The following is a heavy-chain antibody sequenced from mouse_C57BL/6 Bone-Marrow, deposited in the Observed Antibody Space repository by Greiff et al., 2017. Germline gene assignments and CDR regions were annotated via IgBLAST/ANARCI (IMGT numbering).Heavy chain of an antibody. V-gene: IGHV8-8*01. CDR3: ARYYYGSSRYYYAMDY. CDR1: GFSLSTFGMG. CDR2: IWWDDDK. D-gene: IGHD1-1*01. J-gene: IGHJ4*01. Sequence: QVTLKVSGPGILQPSQTLSLTCSFSGFSLSTFGMGVGWIRQPSGKGLEWLAHIWWDDDKYYNPALKSRLTISKDTSKNQVFLKLANVDTADTATYYCARYYYGSSRYYYAMDYWGQGTSVTVSS.